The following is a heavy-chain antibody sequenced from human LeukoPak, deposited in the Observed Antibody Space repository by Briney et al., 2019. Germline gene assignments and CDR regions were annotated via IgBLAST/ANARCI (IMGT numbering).Heavy chain of an antibody. J-gene: IGHJ6*03. CDR1: GFTFSSYA. Sequence: GGSLRLSCAASGFTFSSYAMSWVRQAPGKGLEWVSAISGSGGSTYYADSVKGRFTISRDNSKNTLYLQMNSLRAEDTAVYYCAKVGGGSEDIVVVPAASYYYYYMDVWGKGTTVTVSS. CDR3: AKVGGGSEDIVVVPAASYYYYYMDV. D-gene: IGHD2-2*01. V-gene: IGHV3-23*01. CDR2: ISGSGGST.